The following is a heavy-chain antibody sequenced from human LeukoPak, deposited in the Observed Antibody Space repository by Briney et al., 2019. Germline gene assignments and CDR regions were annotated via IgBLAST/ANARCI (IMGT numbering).Heavy chain of an antibody. CDR1: GGSISSSNW. V-gene: IGHV4-4*02. D-gene: IGHD3-3*01. CDR2: IYHSGST. Sequence: PSETLSLTCAVSGGSISSSNWWSWVRQPPGKGLEWIGEIYHSGSTDYNPSLKSRVTISVDKSKNQFSLKLRSVTAADTAVYFCARDKSRNYDFSRRGLEFDYWGQGTLVTVSS. CDR3: ARDKSRNYDFSRRGLEFDY. J-gene: IGHJ4*02.